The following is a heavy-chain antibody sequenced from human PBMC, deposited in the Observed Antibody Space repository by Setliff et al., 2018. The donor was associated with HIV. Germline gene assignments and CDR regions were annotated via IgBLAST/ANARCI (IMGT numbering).Heavy chain of an antibody. CDR1: GGSFTNYF. CDR3: AREDTTGYYSLSAFDI. J-gene: IGHJ3*02. V-gene: IGHV4-34*01. D-gene: IGHD3-22*01. CDR2: INHSGRT. Sequence: SETLSLTCAVYGGSFTNYFWSWIRQSPGKGLEWIGEINHSGRTKYNPSPKSRVTMSVDTSKNQFSLKLKSVTAADTAVYYCAREDTTGYYSLSAFDIWGQGTLVTVSS.